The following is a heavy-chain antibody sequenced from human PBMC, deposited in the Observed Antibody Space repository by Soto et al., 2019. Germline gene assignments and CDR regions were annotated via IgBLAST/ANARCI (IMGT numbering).Heavy chain of an antibody. CDR3: ARALDDMITLGGVMDAFDF. CDR2: IYYSGST. CDR1: GGSISSGGYY. D-gene: IGHD3-16*01. J-gene: IGHJ3*01. V-gene: IGHV4-31*03. Sequence: SETLSLTCTVSGGSISSGGYYWSWIRQHPGKGLEWIGYIYYSGSTYYNPSLKSRVTISVDTSKNQFSLKLSSVTAADTAVYYCARALDDMITLGGVMDAFDFWGKRTMVTVSS.